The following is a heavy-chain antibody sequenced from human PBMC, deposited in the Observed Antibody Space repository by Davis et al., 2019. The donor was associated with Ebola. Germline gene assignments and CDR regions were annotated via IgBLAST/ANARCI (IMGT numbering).Heavy chain of an antibody. CDR1: GFTFSSYA. V-gene: IGHV3-23*01. CDR2: ISGSGGST. Sequence: GESLKISCAASGFTFSSYAMSWVRQAPGKGLEWVSAISGSGGSTYYADSVKGRLTISRDNSKNTLYLQMNSLRAEDTAVYYCAKIFSSSWVNWFDPWGQGTLVTVSS. J-gene: IGHJ5*02. D-gene: IGHD6-13*01. CDR3: AKIFSSSWVNWFDP.